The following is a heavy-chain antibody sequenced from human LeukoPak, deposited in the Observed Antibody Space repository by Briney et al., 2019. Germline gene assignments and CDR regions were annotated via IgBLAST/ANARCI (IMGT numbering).Heavy chain of an antibody. D-gene: IGHD2-15*01. CDR3: ARRPLGYCSGGSCPDAFDI. CDR1: GYTFTSYY. V-gene: IGHV1-46*03. CDR2: INPSGGST. Sequence: ASVKVSCKASGYTFTSYYMHWVRQAPGQGLEWMGIINPSGGSTSYAQKFQGRVTMTRDTSTSTVCMELSSLRSEDTAVYYCARRPLGYCSGGSCPDAFDIWGRGTMVTVSS. J-gene: IGHJ3*02.